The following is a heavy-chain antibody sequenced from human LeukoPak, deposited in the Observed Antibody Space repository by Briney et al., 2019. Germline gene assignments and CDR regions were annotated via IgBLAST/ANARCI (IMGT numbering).Heavy chain of an antibody. V-gene: IGHV4-31*03. CDR3: ACNTNYYDSSGYYATHREFDY. CDR1: GGSISSGGYY. J-gene: IGHJ4*02. D-gene: IGHD3-22*01. CDR2: IYYSGCT. Sequence: SQTLSLTCTVSGGSISSGGYYWSWIRQHPGKGLEWIGYIYYSGCTYYNPSLKSRVTISVDTSKNQFSLKLSSVTAADTAVYYCACNTNYYDSSGYYATHREFDYWGQGTLVTVSS.